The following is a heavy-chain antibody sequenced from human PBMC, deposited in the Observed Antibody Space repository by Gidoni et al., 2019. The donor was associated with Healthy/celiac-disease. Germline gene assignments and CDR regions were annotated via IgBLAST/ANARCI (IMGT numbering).Heavy chain of an antibody. D-gene: IGHD2-2*01. V-gene: IGHV3-64D*09. CDR2: ISSNGGST. CDR3: QRGGSSTSFPNYYYGMDV. J-gene: IGHJ6*02. Sequence: EVQLVESGGGLVQPGGSLRLSCSASGFTFSSYAMHWVRQAPGKGLEYVSAISSNGGSTYYADSVKGRFTISRDNSKNTLYLQMSSLRAEDTAVYYCQRGGSSTSFPNYYYGMDVWGQGTTVTVSS. CDR1: GFTFSSYA.